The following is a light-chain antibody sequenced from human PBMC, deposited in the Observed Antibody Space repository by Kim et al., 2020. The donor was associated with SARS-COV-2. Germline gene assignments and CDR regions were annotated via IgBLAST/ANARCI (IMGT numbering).Light chain of an antibody. J-gene: IGKJ1*01. CDR3: QQHKTYPRT. CDR1: QGISSY. Sequence: DIQLTQSPSFLSASVGDRVTITCRASQGISSYLAWYQQKPGKAPNLLIYAASSLQSGVRSRFSGSGSETEFTLTISSLQPEDFATYYCQQHKTYPRTFGQGTKVDIK. V-gene: IGKV1-9*01. CDR2: AAS.